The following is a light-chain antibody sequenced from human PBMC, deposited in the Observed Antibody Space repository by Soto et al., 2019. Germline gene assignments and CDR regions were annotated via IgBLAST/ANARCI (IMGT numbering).Light chain of an antibody. V-gene: IGKV1-5*01. CDR1: QSIDRW. CDR2: HAS. Sequence: EIQMTQSPSTLPASVGDRVTITCRASQSIDRWLAWYQQKPGKAPKILIYHASSLETGVPSRFSGSGSGTEFTLTISSLQSDDFATYYCQQYNTYSWTFGQGTKVDIK. J-gene: IGKJ1*01. CDR3: QQYNTYSWT.